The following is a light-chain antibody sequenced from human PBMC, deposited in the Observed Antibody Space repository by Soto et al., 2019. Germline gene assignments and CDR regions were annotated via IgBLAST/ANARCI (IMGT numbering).Light chain of an antibody. Sequence: DVQMTQSPSTLSASVGDRVTITCRASQPINSWLAWFQQKPGKAPQLLIHDASSLESGVPSRFSGIGFGTDFTLIITNLQPDEFATYCCQQYKTYPFTFGQGTKVDIK. CDR3: QQYKTYPFT. CDR2: DAS. J-gene: IGKJ2*01. V-gene: IGKV1-5*01. CDR1: QPINSW.